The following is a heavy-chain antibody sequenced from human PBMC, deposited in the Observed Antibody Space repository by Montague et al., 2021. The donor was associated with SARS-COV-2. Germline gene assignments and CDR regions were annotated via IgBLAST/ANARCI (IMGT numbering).Heavy chain of an antibody. Sequence: SETLSLTCTVSGGSISGYYWRLLRQSAGKCLERIGRIYNIGSTCYNPSLKSRVTMSVDTSKNQCSMQLSSVTAADTTVYYCVRDQGRSNWNYPDYWGQVTLV. CDR1: GGSISGYY. V-gene: IGHV4-4*07. J-gene: IGHJ4*02. D-gene: IGHD1-20*01. CDR2: IYNIGST. CDR3: VRDQGRSNWNYPDY.